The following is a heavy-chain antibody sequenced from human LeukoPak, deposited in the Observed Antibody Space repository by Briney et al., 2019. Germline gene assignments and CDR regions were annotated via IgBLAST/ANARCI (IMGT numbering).Heavy chain of an antibody. J-gene: IGHJ4*02. CDR2: INGVGTTI. D-gene: IGHD6-13*01. CDR1: GFTFINYW. Sequence: GGSLRLSCAASGFTFINYWMHWVHQAPGKGLVWVSRINGVGTTISYADSVKGRFTISRDNAKNTLYLQMNSLRAEDTAVYYCAKEAAGADFDYWGQGTLVPVSP. V-gene: IGHV3-74*01. CDR3: AKEAAGADFDY.